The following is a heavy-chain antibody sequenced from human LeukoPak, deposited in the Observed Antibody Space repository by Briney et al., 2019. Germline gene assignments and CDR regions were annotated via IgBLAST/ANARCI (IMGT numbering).Heavy chain of an antibody. J-gene: IGHJ4*02. CDR3: ARRFRRSGSYFVY. V-gene: IGHV1-8*03. CDR2: MNPNSGNT. CDR1: GYTFTSYD. Sequence: ASVKVSCXASGYTFTSYDINWVRQATGQGLAWMEWMNPNSGNTGYAQKFQGRVTITRNTSISTAYMELSSLRSEDTAVYYCARRFRRSGSYFVYWGQGTLVTVSS. D-gene: IGHD1-26*01.